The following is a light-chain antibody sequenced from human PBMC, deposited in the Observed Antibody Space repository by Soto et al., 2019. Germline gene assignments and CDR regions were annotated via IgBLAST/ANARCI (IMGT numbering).Light chain of an antibody. V-gene: IGKV3-20*01. CDR2: DTS. Sequence: EVVLTQSPATLSLSPGERATLSCRASQSVSSYFAWYQQKPGQAPRLLFYDTSNRATGIPARFSGSGSGTDFTLTISRLEPDDFAVYYCQQYGRSPPFTFGRGTKVDIK. CDR3: QQYGRSPPFT. CDR1: QSVSSY. J-gene: IGKJ3*01.